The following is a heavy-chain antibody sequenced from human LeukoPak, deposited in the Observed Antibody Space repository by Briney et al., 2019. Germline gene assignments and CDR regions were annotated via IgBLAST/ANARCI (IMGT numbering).Heavy chain of an antibody. J-gene: IGHJ3*02. CDR2: FDPEDGET. CDR3: ATDATSYYYDTSGQIDAFDI. Sequence: ASVKVSCKVSGYTLTELSMHWVRQAPGKGLEWMGGFDPEDGETIHAQKFQGRVTMTEDTSTDTAYMELSSLRFEDTAVYYCATDATSYYYDTSGQIDAFDIWGQGTMVTVSS. V-gene: IGHV1-24*01. D-gene: IGHD3-22*01. CDR1: GYTLTELS.